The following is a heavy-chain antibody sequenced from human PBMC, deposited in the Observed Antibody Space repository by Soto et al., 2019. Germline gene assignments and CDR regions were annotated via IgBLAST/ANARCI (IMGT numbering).Heavy chain of an antibody. D-gene: IGHD3-22*01. Sequence: QEQLVQSGAEVKKPGSSVKVSCTASGGLFTSYPISWVRQVPGQGLEWMGGINPVFQTAYYTQRFQGRVTITAEESTNTGYMELSSLRSEDTAIYYCARGGSGYTWFNEFWGQGTLVTVSS. CDR2: INPVFQTA. CDR1: GGLFTSYP. V-gene: IGHV1-69*01. J-gene: IGHJ4*02. CDR3: ARGGSGYTWFNEF.